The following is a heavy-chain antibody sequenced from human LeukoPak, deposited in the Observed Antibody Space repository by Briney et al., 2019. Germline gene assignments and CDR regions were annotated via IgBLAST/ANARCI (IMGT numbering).Heavy chain of an antibody. CDR1: GYTFTSYA. Sequence: ASVKVSCKASGYTFTSYAMHWVRQAPGQRLEWMGWINAGNGNTKYSQKFQGRVTITRDTSASTAYMELSSLRSEDTAVYYCATGHYDILTGYPTEYYFDYWGQGTLVTVSS. D-gene: IGHD3-9*01. V-gene: IGHV1-3*01. CDR2: INAGNGNT. CDR3: ATGHYDILTGYPTEYYFDY. J-gene: IGHJ4*02.